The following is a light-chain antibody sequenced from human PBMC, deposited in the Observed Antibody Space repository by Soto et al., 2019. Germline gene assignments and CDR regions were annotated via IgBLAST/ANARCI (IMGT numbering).Light chain of an antibody. Sequence: DIQMTQSPSTLSAFVGDRATITCRASQSIGRWLAWYQQKPGKAPKLLIYDASSLESGVPSRFSGSGSGTEFTLTISSLQPDDFATYYCQQYTTYSPERTLGQGTKADI. CDR3: QQYTTYSPERT. J-gene: IGKJ1*01. V-gene: IGKV1-5*01. CDR2: DAS. CDR1: QSIGRW.